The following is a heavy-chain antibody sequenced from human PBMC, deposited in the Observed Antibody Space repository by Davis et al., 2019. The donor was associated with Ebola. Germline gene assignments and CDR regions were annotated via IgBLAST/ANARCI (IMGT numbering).Heavy chain of an antibody. V-gene: IGHV4-59*01. Sequence: SETLSLTCTVSGGSISGYYWNWIRRPPGKGLEWIGYIHYSGSTNSNPSLKSRVTISVDTSKNQFSLKLNSVTAADTAVYYCARGRDYYDSSGNFDSWGQGTLVTVSS. CDR3: ARGRDYYDSSGNFDS. D-gene: IGHD3-22*01. CDR2: IHYSGST. CDR1: GGSISGYY. J-gene: IGHJ4*02.